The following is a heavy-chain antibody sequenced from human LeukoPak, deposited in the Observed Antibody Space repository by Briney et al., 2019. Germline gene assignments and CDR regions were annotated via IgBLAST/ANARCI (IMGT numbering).Heavy chain of an antibody. CDR1: GGSFSGYY. Sequence: SETLSLTCAVYGGSFSGYYWSWIRQPPGKGLEWIGEINHSGSTNYNPSLKSRVTISVDTSKNQFSLKLSSVTAADTAVYYCARHRRRGYYMDVWGKGTTVTISS. CDR3: ARHRRRGYYMDV. J-gene: IGHJ6*03. V-gene: IGHV4-34*01. CDR2: INHSGST.